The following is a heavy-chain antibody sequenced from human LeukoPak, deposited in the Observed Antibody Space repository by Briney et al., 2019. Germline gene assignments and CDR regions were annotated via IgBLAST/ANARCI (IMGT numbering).Heavy chain of an antibody. CDR1: GGSISNYY. D-gene: IGHD2-2*01. V-gene: IGHV4-4*07. J-gene: IGHJ6*03. Sequence: PSETLSLTCTVSGGSISNYYWSWIRQPAGKGLEWIGRIYTSGSTNYNPSLKSRVTMSVDTSKNQFSLKLSSVTAADTAVYYCARDIRYQLPPGYYYYYYMDVWGKGTTVTVSS. CDR3: ARDIRYQLPPGYYYYYYMDV. CDR2: IYTSGST.